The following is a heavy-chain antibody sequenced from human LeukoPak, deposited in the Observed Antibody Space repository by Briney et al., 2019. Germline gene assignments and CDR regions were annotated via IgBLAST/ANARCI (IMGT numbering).Heavy chain of an antibody. CDR3: ARRRTRPEAFDV. CDR1: GYSFTTYW. D-gene: IGHD1-14*01. CDR2: IYPGDSNT. J-gene: IGHJ3*01. Sequence: GESLKISCKGSGYSFTTYWIGWVRQMPGKGLEWMGVIYPGDSNTRYSPSLQGQVTISADKSINTAYLQWSSLKASDTAMYYCARRRTRPEAFDVWGQGTMVTVSS. V-gene: IGHV5-51*01.